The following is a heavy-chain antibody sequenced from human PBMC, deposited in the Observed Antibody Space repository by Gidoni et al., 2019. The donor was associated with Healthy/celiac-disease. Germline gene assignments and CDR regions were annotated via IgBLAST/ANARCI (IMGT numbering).Heavy chain of an antibody. CDR2: TNTNTGNP. J-gene: IGHJ3*02. D-gene: IGHD6-19*01. CDR3: ARHRAVAGAPLELLTAFDI. V-gene: IGHV7-4-1*02. CDR1: GYTFTSYA. Sequence: QVQLVQSGSELKKPGASVTVSCKASGYTFTSYAMNWVRQAPGPGLEWMGWTNTNTGNPTYGQGFTGRFVFSLDTSVSTAYLQISSLKAEDTAVYYCARHRAVAGAPLELLTAFDIWGQVTMVTVSS.